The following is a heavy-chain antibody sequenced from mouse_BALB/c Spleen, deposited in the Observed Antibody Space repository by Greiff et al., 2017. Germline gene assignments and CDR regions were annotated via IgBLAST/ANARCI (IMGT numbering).Heavy chain of an antibody. Sequence: EVNVVESGGGLVQPGGSLKLSCAASGFTFSSYGMSWVRQTPDKRLELVATINSNGGSTYYPDSVKGRFTISRDNAKNTLYLQMSSLKSEDTAMYYCARDQAYYRSDYWGQGTTLTVSA. V-gene: IGHV5-6-3*01. D-gene: IGHD2-14*01. CDR3: ARDQAYYRSDY. CDR2: INSNGGST. J-gene: IGHJ2*01. CDR1: GFTFSSYG.